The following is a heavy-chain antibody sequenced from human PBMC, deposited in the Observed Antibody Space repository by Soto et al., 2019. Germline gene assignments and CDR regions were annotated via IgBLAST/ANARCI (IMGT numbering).Heavy chain of an antibody. D-gene: IGHD5-12*01. J-gene: IGHJ4*02. CDR3: AKDLGMATISAY. Sequence: QVQLVESGGGVVQPGRSLRLSCAASGFTFSSYGMHWVRQAPGKGLEWVAVISYDGSNKYYADSVKGRFTISRDNSKNMLYLQMNSLRAEDTAVYYCAKDLGMATISAYWGQGTLVTVSS. CDR2: ISYDGSNK. V-gene: IGHV3-30*18. CDR1: GFTFSSYG.